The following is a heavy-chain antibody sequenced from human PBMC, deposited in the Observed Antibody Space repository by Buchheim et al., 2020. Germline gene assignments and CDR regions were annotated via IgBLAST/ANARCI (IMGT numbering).Heavy chain of an antibody. V-gene: IGHV4-34*05. CDR1: DGSFSGYS. D-gene: IGHD3-9*01. CDR3: ARGSYPRLQVWLTA. J-gene: IGHJ5*02. Sequence: QVRLQQWGAGHLKPSETLSLTCDGYDGSFSGYSWAWVRQPLGKGLEWIGEITNFGGTNYNPSLSSRATISGDSSNRQLFLMLKSVTAADTAVYYCARGSYPRLQVWLTAWGQGSL. CDR2: ITNFGGT.